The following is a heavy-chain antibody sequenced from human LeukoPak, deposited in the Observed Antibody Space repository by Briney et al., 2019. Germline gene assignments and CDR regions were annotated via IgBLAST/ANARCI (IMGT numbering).Heavy chain of an antibody. D-gene: IGHD6-19*01. CDR1: DGSISSYY. J-gene: IGHJ4*02. V-gene: IGHV4-59*01. Sequence: PSETLSLTCTVSDGSISSYYWSWIRQPPGKGLEWIGYIYYSGSTNYNPSLKSRVTISVDTSKNQFSLKLSSVTAADTAVYYCARGEGEAGPFDYWGQGTLVTVSS. CDR2: IYYSGST. CDR3: ARGEGEAGPFDY.